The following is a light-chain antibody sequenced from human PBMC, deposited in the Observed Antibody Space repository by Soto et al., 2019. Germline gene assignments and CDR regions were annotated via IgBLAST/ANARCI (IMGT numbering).Light chain of an antibody. CDR3: QQYDSYSSGP. Sequence: IHMTHAPSTLSASVLYRVTITFLSSQTINSWLSWYHQKPGKAPKVLIFDASSLKTGVPSRFSGSGSGTEFTLTISNLQPDDFATYYCQQYDSYSSGPFGQGTKVDIK. CDR1: QTINSW. J-gene: IGKJ1*01. V-gene: IGKV1-5*01. CDR2: DAS.